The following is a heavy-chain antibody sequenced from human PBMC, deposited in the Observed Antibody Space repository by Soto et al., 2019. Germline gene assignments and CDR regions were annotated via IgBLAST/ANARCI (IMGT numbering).Heavy chain of an antibody. CDR3: ARTRETGYYRGNFDC. Sequence: PSETLSLTCTVSGDSITNSNYYWGWFRQPPGKGLEWIASIYYIGSTYYNPSLKSRVTISVDTSKNQFSQKLSSVTAADTAVYYCARTRETGYYRGNFDCWGQGTLVTVSS. CDR1: GDSITNSNYY. J-gene: IGHJ4*02. V-gene: IGHV4-39*01. CDR2: IYYIGST. D-gene: IGHD3-9*01.